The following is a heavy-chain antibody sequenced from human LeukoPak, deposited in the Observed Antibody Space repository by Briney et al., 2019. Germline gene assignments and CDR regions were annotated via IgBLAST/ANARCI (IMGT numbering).Heavy chain of an antibody. Sequence: GGSLRLSCAASGSTFSSYEMNWVRQAPGKGLEWVSHISSSGNNLYYADTVKGRFTISRDNAKNTLYLQMNSLRAEDTAVYYCARVRRQRSQLDNWGQGTLVTVSS. D-gene: IGHD6-25*01. J-gene: IGHJ4*02. CDR3: ARVRRQRSQLDN. CDR1: GSTFSSYE. CDR2: ISSSGNNL. V-gene: IGHV3-48*03.